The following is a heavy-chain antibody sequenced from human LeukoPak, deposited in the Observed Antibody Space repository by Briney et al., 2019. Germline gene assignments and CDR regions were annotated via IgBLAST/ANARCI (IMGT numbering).Heavy chain of an antibody. J-gene: IGHJ6*02. CDR3: ARCRGEWNYYHYGMDV. D-gene: IGHD2-15*01. CDR2: ISGSGTST. CDR1: GFTFSSYA. V-gene: IGHV3-23*01. Sequence: GGSLRLSCAASGFTFSSYAMTWVRQAPGKGLEWVSAISGSGTSTYYADSVKGRFTISRDNSKNTLYLQMNSLRAEDAAVYYCARCRGEWNYYHYGMDVWGQGTTVTVSS.